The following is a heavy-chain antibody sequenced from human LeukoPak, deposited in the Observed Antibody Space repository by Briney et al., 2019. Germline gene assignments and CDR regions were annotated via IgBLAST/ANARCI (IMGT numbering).Heavy chain of an antibody. CDR2: IYTSGST. Sequence: SETLSLTCTVSGGSISSYYWSWIRQPAGKGLEWIGRIYTSGSTNYNPSLKSRVTMSVDTSKNQFSLKLSSVTAADTAVYYCARTPMVRSANGGYGMDVWGQGTTVTVSS. CDR3: ARTPMVRSANGGYGMDV. CDR1: GGSISSYY. D-gene: IGHD3-10*01. V-gene: IGHV4-4*07. J-gene: IGHJ6*02.